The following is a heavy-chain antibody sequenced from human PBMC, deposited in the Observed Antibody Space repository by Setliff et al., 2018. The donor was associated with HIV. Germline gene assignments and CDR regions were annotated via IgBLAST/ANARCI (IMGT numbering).Heavy chain of an antibody. CDR2: IYHSGST. D-gene: IGHD5-12*01. V-gene: IGHV4-38-2*02. CDR3: ARVGLRFKYTFDY. CDR1: GYSISSGYY. Sequence: SETLSLTCTVSGYSISSGYYWGWIRQPPGKGLEWIANIYHSGSTYYNPSLKSRVTISVDTSKNQFSLKLSSVTAADTAVYYCARVGLRFKYTFDYWGQGMLVTVSS. J-gene: IGHJ4*02.